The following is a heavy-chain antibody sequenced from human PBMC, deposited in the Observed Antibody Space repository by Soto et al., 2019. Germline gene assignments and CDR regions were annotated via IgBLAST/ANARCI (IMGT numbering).Heavy chain of an antibody. J-gene: IGHJ4*02. V-gene: IGHV3-23*01. CDR1: AFTFTTYA. D-gene: IGHD3-9*01. CDR2: ISGSTGST. Sequence: GGSLRLSCAASAFTFTTYAMSWVRQAPGKGLEWVSSISGSTGSTYYADSVKGRFTISRDNSKNTLYLQMNSLRVEDTAIYYCVGRSRYFDPTPFDYWGQGTLVTVSS. CDR3: VGRSRYFDPTPFDY.